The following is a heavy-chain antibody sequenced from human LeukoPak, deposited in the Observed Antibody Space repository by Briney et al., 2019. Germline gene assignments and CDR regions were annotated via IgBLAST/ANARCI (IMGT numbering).Heavy chain of an antibody. D-gene: IGHD3-10*01. Sequence: SETLSLTCTVSGGSISSYYWSWIRQPPGKGLEWIGYIYYSGSTNYNPSLKSRVTISVDTSKNQFSLKLSSVTAADTAVYYCARAPRTMVRGVGLFDYWGQGTLVTVSS. CDR1: GGSISSYY. CDR3: ARAPRTMVRGVGLFDY. V-gene: IGHV4-59*01. CDR2: IYYSGST. J-gene: IGHJ4*02.